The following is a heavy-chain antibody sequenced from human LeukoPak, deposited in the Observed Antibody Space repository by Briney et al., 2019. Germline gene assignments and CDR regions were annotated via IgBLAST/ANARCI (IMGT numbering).Heavy chain of an antibody. CDR2: IKGDGIDT. Sequence: GGSLRLFCAASGFTFSNYWMHWVRQAPGKGLMWVSRIKGDGIDTIGADFVKGRFTTSRDNAKNTLYLQMNSLRAEDTATYYCVRDQSLWALDIWGQGTTVTVSS. CDR3: VRDQSLWALDI. J-gene: IGHJ3*02. V-gene: IGHV3-74*01. D-gene: IGHD1-26*01. CDR1: GFTFSNYW.